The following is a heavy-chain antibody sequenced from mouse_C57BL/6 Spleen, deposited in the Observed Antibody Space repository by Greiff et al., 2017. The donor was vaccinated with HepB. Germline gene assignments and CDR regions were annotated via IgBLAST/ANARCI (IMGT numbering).Heavy chain of an antibody. CDR1: GYTFTSYG. CDR3: ASSTAQASHYYAMDY. CDR2: IYPRSGNT. J-gene: IGHJ4*01. D-gene: IGHD3-2*02. Sequence: QVHVKQSGAELARPGASVKLSCKASGYTFTSYGISWVKQRTGQGLEWIGEIYPRSGNTYYNEKFKGKATLTADKSSSTAYMELRSLTSEDSAVYVCASSTAQASHYYAMDYWGQGTSVTVSS. V-gene: IGHV1-81*01.